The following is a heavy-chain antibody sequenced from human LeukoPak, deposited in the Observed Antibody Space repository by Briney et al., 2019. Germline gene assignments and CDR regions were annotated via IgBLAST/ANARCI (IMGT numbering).Heavy chain of an antibody. CDR1: GFTFSSYA. CDR3: AKGLKGSWLSDY. D-gene: IGHD2-15*01. V-gene: IGHV3-23*01. CDR2: ISGSGGST. Sequence: GGSLRLSCAASGFTFSSYAMSWVRQAPGKGLEWVSAISGSGGSTYYADSVKGRFTISRDNSKNTLYLQVNSLRAEDTAVYYCAKGLKGSWLSDYWGQGTLVTVSS. J-gene: IGHJ4*02.